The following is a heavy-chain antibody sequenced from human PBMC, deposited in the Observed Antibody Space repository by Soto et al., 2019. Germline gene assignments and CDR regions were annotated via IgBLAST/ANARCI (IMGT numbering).Heavy chain of an antibody. D-gene: IGHD2-15*01. CDR3: AKEGRLYYYYYMDV. CDR1: GFTFSSYG. J-gene: IGHJ6*03. Sequence: GGSLRLSCAASGFTFSSYGMHWVRQAPGKGLEWVAVISYDGSNKYYADYVKGRFTISRDNSKNTLYLQMNSLRAEDTAVYYCAKEGRLYYYYYMDVWGKGTTVTVSS. CDR2: ISYDGSNK. V-gene: IGHV3-30*18.